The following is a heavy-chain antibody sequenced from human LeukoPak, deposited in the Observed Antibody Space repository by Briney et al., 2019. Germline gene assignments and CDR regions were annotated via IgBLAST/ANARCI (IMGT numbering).Heavy chain of an antibody. V-gene: IGHV4-34*01. CDR3: ARGQGKTRVSNWCDP. CDR2: INHSGST. Sequence: SDPLSLTCALYGGLLRVYFWRGMPPPPGEGLEWIGEINHSGSTHHNLSLKSRVTISVDTSNDLCSLKRSCVTSVCTAVYYCARGQGKTRVSNWCDPWRKENLHSVST. CDR1: GGLLRVYF. J-gene: IGHJ5*02. D-gene: IGHD6-13*01.